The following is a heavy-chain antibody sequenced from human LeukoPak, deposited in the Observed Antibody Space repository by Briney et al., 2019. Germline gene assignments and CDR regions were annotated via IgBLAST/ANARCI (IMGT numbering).Heavy chain of an antibody. CDR3: ARVYGGSYSHYFDY. J-gene: IGHJ4*02. CDR2: IYYSGST. V-gene: IGHV4-39*07. D-gene: IGHD1-26*01. CDR1: GGSISSYY. Sequence: SETLSLTCTVSGGSISSYYWGWIRQPPGKGLEWIGSIYYSGSTYSNPSLKSRVTISVDTSKNQFSLKLSSVHAADTAVYYCARVYGGSYSHYFDYWGQGTLVTVSS.